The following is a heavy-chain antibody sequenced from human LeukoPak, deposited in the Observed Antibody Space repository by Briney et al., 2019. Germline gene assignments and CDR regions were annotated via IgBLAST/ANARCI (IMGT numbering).Heavy chain of an antibody. D-gene: IGHD3-3*01. CDR3: AKCSKRPFWSGYYGYYFDY. V-gene: IGHV3-30*02. CDR1: GLTFSSYG. Sequence: PGGSLRLSCAASGLTFSSYGMHWVRQAPGKGLEWVAFIRYDGSNKYYADSVKGQFTISRDNSKNTLYLQMNSLRAEDTAVYYCAKCSKRPFWSGYYGYYFDYWGQGTLVTVSS. CDR2: IRYDGSNK. J-gene: IGHJ4*02.